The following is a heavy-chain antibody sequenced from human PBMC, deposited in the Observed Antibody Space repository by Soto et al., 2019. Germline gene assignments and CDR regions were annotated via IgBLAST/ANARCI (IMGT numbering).Heavy chain of an antibody. D-gene: IGHD2-21*01. J-gene: IGHJ4*02. Sequence: GGSLRLSCTASGFTFSRHWMHWVRQTPGKGLVWVSRIDGDGTITTYADSVRGRFTISRDNAKNTLYLQMNSLRADDTAVYYCASACLIISRPYHFDSWGQGALVTVSS. V-gene: IGHV3-74*01. CDR1: GFTFSRHW. CDR3: ASACLIISRPYHFDS. CDR2: IDGDGTIT.